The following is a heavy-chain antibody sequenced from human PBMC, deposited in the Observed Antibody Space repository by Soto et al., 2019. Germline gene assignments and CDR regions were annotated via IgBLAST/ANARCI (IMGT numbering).Heavy chain of an antibody. CDR1: GGSISSGGYY. Sequence: QVQLQESGPGLVKPSQTLSLTCTVSGGSISSGGYYWSWIRQHPGKGLEWIGYIYYSGSTYYNPSLKSRVTRSVDTSKNQFSLKLSSVTAADTAVYYCAREALGATQQIDYWGQGTLVTVSS. CDR3: AREALGATQQIDY. D-gene: IGHD1-26*01. V-gene: IGHV4-31*03. J-gene: IGHJ4*02. CDR2: IYYSGST.